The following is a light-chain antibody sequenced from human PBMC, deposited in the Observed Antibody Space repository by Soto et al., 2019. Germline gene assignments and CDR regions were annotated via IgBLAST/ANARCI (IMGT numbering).Light chain of an antibody. V-gene: IGLV2-8*01. CDR2: EVT. CDR3: SSYAGSNNVV. J-gene: IGLJ2*01. CDR1: SSDVGGYNY. Sequence: QSALSQPPSASGSPGQSVTISCTGTSSDVGGYNYVSWYQHHPGKAPKLMIYEVTKRPSGVPDRFSGSKSGNTASLTVSGLQAEDDSDYYCSSYAGSNNVVFGGGTKPTVL.